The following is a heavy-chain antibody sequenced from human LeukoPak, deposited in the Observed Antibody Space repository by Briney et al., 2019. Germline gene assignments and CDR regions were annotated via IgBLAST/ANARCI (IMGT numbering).Heavy chain of an antibody. V-gene: IGHV3-21*04. CDR3: AKCEVSVVVPAD. CDR2: ISASSGYI. CDR1: GFTFSSYT. J-gene: IGHJ4*02. Sequence: GDSLRLSCAASGFTFSSYTMDWVRQAPGKGLEWVSSISASSGYIYYADSMKGRFTISRDNAENSLYLQMNSLRAEDTAVYYCAKCEVSVVVPADWGQGTLVTVSS. D-gene: IGHD2-2*01.